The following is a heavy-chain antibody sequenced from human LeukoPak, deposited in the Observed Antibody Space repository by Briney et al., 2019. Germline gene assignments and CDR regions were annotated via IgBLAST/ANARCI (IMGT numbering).Heavy chain of an antibody. Sequence: GGSLRLSCAASGFTFSSYEMNWIRQAPGKGLEWVSYINSRGDIIHYADSVRDRFTISRDNAKNSLYLQMNSLRAEDTAVYYCARDTPGVIITPDYWGQGTLVTVSS. V-gene: IGHV3-48*03. D-gene: IGHD2-15*01. CDR2: INSRGDII. CDR1: GFTFSSYE. J-gene: IGHJ4*02. CDR3: ARDTPGVIITPDY.